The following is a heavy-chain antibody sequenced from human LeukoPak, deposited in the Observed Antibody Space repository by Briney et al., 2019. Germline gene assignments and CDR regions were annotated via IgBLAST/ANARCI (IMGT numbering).Heavy chain of an antibody. J-gene: IGHJ4*02. CDR3: ARVSSSSWYEFDY. Sequence: ASVKVSCKASGYTFTSYYMHWVRQAPGQGLEWMGIINPSGGSTSYAQKFQGRVTMTTDTSTSTAYMELRSLRSDDTAVYYCARVSSSSWYEFDYWGQGTLVTVSS. V-gene: IGHV1-46*01. D-gene: IGHD6-13*01. CDR1: GYTFTSYY. CDR2: INPSGGST.